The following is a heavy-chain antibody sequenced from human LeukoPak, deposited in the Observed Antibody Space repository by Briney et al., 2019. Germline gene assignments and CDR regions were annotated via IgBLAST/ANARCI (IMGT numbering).Heavy chain of an antibody. CDR1: GFSLSTSGMC. D-gene: IGHD3-16*01. CDR3: ARTTATMITYYYYYYMDV. V-gene: IGHV2-70*11. J-gene: IGHJ6*03. CDR2: IDWDDDK. Sequence: RGSGPELVKPTQTVTLTCSFSGFSLSTSGMCVSWIRQPPGKALEWLARIDWDDDKYYSASVKTRLTISKDTSKNQVVVTMTNMDPVDTATYYCARTTATMITYYYYYYMDVWGKGTTVTVSS.